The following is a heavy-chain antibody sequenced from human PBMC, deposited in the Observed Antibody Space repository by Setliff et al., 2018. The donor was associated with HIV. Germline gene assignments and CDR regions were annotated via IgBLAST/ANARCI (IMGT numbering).Heavy chain of an antibody. D-gene: IGHD1-26*01. J-gene: IGHJ4*02. Sequence: ASETLSLTCTVSGGSISSDNWWTWVRQAPGKGLEWIGEIYHSEYTNYNPSLKSRVSMSVDKSKNQLSVELTSVTAADTAVYYCARSPEWGAGGIDYWGQGTLVTVSS. CDR3: ARSPEWGAGGIDY. CDR2: IYHSEYT. V-gene: IGHV4-4*02. CDR1: GGSISSDNW.